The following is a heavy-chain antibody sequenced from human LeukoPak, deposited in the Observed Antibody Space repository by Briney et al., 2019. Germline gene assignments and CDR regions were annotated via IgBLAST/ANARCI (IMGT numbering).Heavy chain of an antibody. CDR3: ASVAGPYYYYYYGMDV. Sequence: GGSLRLSCAASGITFSSYWMSWVRQAQGKGLEWVANIKQDGSEKYYVDSVKGRFTISRDNAKKSLYLQMKSLRAEDTAVYYCASVAGPYYYYYYGMDVWGQGTTVTVSS. V-gene: IGHV3-7*03. CDR2: IKQDGSEK. D-gene: IGHD6-19*01. CDR1: GITFSSYW. J-gene: IGHJ6*02.